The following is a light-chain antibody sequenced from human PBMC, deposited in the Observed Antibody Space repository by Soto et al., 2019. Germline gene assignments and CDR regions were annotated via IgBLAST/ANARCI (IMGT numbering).Light chain of an antibody. CDR2: AAS. CDR1: QTISSY. V-gene: IGKV1-39*01. Sequence: DIQMTQSPSSLSASVGDRVTITCRASQTISSYLNWYQQKPGKAPKLLIYAASSLQSGVPSRFSGSGSGTDFTLTISSLQPEDFATYYCQQSHSIPYTFGRGRSWRSN. J-gene: IGKJ2*01. CDR3: QQSHSIPYT.